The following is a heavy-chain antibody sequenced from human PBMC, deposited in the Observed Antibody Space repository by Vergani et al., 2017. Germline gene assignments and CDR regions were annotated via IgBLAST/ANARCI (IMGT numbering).Heavy chain of an antibody. D-gene: IGHD6-13*01. Sequence: QVQLQESGPGLVKPSETLSLTCAVSGHSISSGYYWGWIRQPPGKGLAWIGSIYHSGSTYYNPSLKSRVTISVDTSKNQFSLKLSSVTAADTAVYYCAGQQLVGYYFDYWGQGTLVTVSS. CDR2: IYHSGST. V-gene: IGHV4-38-2*01. CDR1: GHSISSGYY. J-gene: IGHJ4*02. CDR3: AGQQLVGYYFDY.